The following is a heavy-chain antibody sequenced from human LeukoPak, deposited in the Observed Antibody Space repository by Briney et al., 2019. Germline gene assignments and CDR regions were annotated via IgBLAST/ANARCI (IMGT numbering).Heavy chain of an antibody. V-gene: IGHV1-2*02. D-gene: IGHD1-26*01. CDR3: ATMGATKFDH. J-gene: IGHJ4*02. CDR1: GYTFTDYY. CDR2: INPNSGGT. Sequence: ASVTVSFKASGYTFTDYYIHWVRQAPGLGREWLGLINPNSGGTNYAQGFQARVTMTRHTSIRTVYMEVNRLTSDDTAMYYCATMGATKFDHWGQGTLVTVSS.